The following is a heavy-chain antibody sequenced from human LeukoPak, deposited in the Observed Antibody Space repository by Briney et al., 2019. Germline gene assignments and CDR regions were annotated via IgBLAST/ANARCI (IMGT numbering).Heavy chain of an antibody. J-gene: IGHJ4*02. Sequence: GGSLRLSCTASGFTFSSYAMTWVRQAPGKGLEWVSGISTSGDSTYYAHSVKGRFTISRDNSKNTLYLQMNSLRAEDTAVYFCAKAVSNWNDAPFDYWGQGTLVTVSS. CDR1: GFTFSSYA. CDR2: ISTSGDST. V-gene: IGHV3-23*01. D-gene: IGHD1-1*01. CDR3: AKAVSNWNDAPFDY.